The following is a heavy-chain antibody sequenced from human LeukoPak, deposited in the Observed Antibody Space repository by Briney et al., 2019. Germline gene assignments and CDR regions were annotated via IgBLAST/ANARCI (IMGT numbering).Heavy chain of an antibody. CDR3: ATSVEMATIVRGYYFDY. J-gene: IGHJ4*02. D-gene: IGHD5-24*01. Sequence: ASVKVSCKASGGTFSSYAISWVRQAPGQGLEWMGGIIPIFGTANYAQKFQGRVTITADESTSTAYMELSSLRSEDTAVYYCATSVEMATIVRGYYFDYWGQGTLVTVSS. V-gene: IGHV1-69*13. CDR2: IIPIFGTA. CDR1: GGTFSSYA.